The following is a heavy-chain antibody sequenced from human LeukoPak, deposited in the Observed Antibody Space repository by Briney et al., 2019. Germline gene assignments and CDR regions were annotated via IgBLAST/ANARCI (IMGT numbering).Heavy chain of an antibody. CDR1: GFTFSNAW. CDR2: IKSKTDGGTT. Sequence: PGGSLRLSCAASGFTFSNAWMSWVRQAPGKGLEWVGRIKSKTDGGTTDYAAPVKGRLTISRDDSKNTLYVQMNSLKSEDTAVYYCTTGYCSSTSCSKGIEYWGQETLVTVSS. J-gene: IGHJ4*02. CDR3: TTGYCSSTSCSKGIEY. V-gene: IGHV3-15*01. D-gene: IGHD2-2*01.